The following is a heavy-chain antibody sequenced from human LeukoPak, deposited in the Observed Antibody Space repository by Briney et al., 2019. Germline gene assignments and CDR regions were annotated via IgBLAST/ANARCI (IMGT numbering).Heavy chain of an antibody. D-gene: IGHD6-13*01. V-gene: IGHV4-4*07. CDR2: IYSSGST. CDR1: GGSISNDY. CDR3: ARTYSSSLDD. J-gene: IGHJ4*02. Sequence: SETLSLTCTVSGGSISNDYWSWIRQPAGKGLEWIGRIYSSGSTNYNPSLKSRVTMSVDTSKNQFSLRLNSLTAADTAVYYCARTYSSSLDDWGLGTLVTVSS.